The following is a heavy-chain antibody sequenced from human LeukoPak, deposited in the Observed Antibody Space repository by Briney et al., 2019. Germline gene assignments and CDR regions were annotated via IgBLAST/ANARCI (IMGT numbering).Heavy chain of an antibody. CDR2: MNPTSGDT. CDR3: ARGHNYYGMDV. CDR1: GYTFTSYD. J-gene: IGHJ6*02. V-gene: IGHV1-8*01. Sequence: ASVKVSCKASGYTFTSYDISWVRQATGQGLEWMGWMNPTSGDTEYAQKFQGGITMTMSTSISTAYMELTSLRSEDTAVYYCARGHNYYGMDVWGQGTTVTVTS.